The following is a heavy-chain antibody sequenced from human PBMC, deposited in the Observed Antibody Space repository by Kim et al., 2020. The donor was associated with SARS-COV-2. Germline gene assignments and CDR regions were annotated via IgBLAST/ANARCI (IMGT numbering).Heavy chain of an antibody. J-gene: IGHJ5*02. CDR2: ISSSSSYI. CDR1: GFTFSSYS. Sequence: GGSLRLSCAASGFTFSSYSMNWVRQAPGKGLEWVSSISSSSSYIYYADSVKGRFTISRDNAKNSLYLQMNSLRAEDTAVYYCARAHVLAGTAPAVFDPWGQGTLVTVSS. V-gene: IGHV3-21*01. D-gene: IGHD6-19*01. CDR3: ARAHVLAGTAPAVFDP.